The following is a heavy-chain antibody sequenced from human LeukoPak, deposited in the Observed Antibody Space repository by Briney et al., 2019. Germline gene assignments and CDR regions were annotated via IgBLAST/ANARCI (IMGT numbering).Heavy chain of an antibody. CDR2: ISYDGSNK. Sequence: GGSLRLSCAASGFTFSSYAMHWVRQAPGKGLEWVAVISYDGSNKYYADSVKGRFTISRDNSKNTLHLQMNSLRAEDTAVYYCAKDSIWEPYRWGAFDIWGQGTMVTVSS. CDR3: AKDSIWEPYRWGAFDI. J-gene: IGHJ3*02. CDR1: GFTFSSYA. D-gene: IGHD1-26*01. V-gene: IGHV3-30*04.